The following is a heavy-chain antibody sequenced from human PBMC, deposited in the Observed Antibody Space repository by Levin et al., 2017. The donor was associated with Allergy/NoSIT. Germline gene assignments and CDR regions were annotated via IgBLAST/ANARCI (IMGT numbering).Heavy chain of an antibody. CDR2: ISYDGSNK. CDR1: GFTFSSYG. J-gene: IGHJ4*02. CDR3: AKDPTTYYYDSSGYSDY. V-gene: IGHV3-30*18. Sequence: SCAASGFTFSSYGMHWVRQAPGKGLEWVAVISYDGSNKYYADSVKGRFTISRDNSKNTLYLQMNSLRAEDTAVYYCAKDPTTYYYDSSGYSDYWGQGTLVTVSS. D-gene: IGHD3-22*01.